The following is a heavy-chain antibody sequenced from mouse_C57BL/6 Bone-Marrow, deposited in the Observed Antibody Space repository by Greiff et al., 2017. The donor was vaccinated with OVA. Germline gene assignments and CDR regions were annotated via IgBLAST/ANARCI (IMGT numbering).Heavy chain of an antibody. V-gene: IGHV1-50*01. Sequence: QVQLQQPGAELVKPGASVKLSCKASGYTFTSYWMQWVKQRPGQGLEWIGEIDPSDSYTNYNQKFKGKSTLTVDKSSSTAYMQLSSLTSEDSAVYYCARITTVVADENYYAMDYWGQGTSVTVSS. CDR2: IDPSDSYT. CDR3: ARITTVVADENYYAMDY. D-gene: IGHD1-1*01. J-gene: IGHJ4*01. CDR1: GYTFTSYW.